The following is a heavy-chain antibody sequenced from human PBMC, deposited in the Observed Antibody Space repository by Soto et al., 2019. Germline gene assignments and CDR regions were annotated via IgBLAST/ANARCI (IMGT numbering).Heavy chain of an antibody. V-gene: IGHV4-31*03. D-gene: IGHD3-22*01. CDR2: IYNSEST. Sequence: QVQLQESGPELVKPSQTLSLTCTVSGGSISGGGYYWTWIRQHPGKGLEWIGNIYNSESTSFNPSRNSRVSISVDTSKNQLALTLRSVTAADTAVYYCARDSIRSKDYDCMGVWGQGTTVTV. CDR1: GGSISGGGYY. CDR3: ARDSIRSKDYDCMGV. J-gene: IGHJ6*02.